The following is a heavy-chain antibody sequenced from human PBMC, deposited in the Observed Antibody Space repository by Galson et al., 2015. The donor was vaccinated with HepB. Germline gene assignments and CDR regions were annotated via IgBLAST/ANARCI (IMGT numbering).Heavy chain of an antibody. CDR3: AKEGITVTTWAYYYGMDV. CDR2: ISYDGSNK. D-gene: IGHD4-17*01. Sequence: SLRLSCAASGFTFSSYGMHWVRQAPGKGLEWVAVISYDGSNKYYADSVKGRFTISRDNSKNTLYLQMNSLRAEDTAVYYCAKEGITVTTWAYYYGMDVWGQGTTVTVSS. J-gene: IGHJ6*02. CDR1: GFTFSSYG. V-gene: IGHV3-30*18.